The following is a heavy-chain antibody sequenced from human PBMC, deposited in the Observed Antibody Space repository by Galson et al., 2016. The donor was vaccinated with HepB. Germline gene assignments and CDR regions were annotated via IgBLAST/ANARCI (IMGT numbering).Heavy chain of an antibody. V-gene: IGHV3-74*01. CDR3: VRDKVTPGTNWFDP. D-gene: IGHD4-11*01. J-gene: IGHJ5*02. CDR1: GFTFSSYW. CDR2: ISGDGSST. Sequence: SLRLSCAASGFTFSSYWMNWVRQAPGEGLVWVSHISGDGSSTHYGDSVKGRFTVSRDNSKNTLYLQMNSLRAEDTAVYYCVRDKVTPGTNWFDPWGQGTLVTVSS.